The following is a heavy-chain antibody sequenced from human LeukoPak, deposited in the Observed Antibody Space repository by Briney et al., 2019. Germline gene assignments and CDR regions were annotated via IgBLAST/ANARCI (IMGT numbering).Heavy chain of an antibody. V-gene: IGHV4-4*07. Sequence: KPSETLSLTCTVSGGSISSYYWNWIRQPAGKGLEWIGRIYTSGSTNYNPSPKNRGTMSVDTTKNKLPLKLMSVTSAETTADYCGREHWGFWDYWGQGTLVTVSS. CDR2: IYTSGST. CDR1: GGSISSYY. CDR3: GREHWGFWDY. D-gene: IGHD7-27*01. J-gene: IGHJ4*02.